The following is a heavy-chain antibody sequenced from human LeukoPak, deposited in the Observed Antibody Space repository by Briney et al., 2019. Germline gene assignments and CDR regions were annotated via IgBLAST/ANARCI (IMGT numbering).Heavy chain of an antibody. CDR3: ARDSCSGGSCYVDY. CDR1: GFTFSSYS. D-gene: IGHD2-15*01. J-gene: IGHJ4*02. Sequence: SGGSLRLSCAASGFTFSSYSMNWVRQAPGKGLEWVSYISSSSSTIYYADSVKGRFTISGDNAKNSLYLQMNSLRAEDTALYHCARDSCSGGSCYVDYWGQGTLVTVSS. V-gene: IGHV3-48*04. CDR2: ISSSSSTI.